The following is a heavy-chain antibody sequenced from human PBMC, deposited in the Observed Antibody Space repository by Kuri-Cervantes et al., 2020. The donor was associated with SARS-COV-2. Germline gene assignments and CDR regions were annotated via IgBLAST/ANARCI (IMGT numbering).Heavy chain of an antibody. J-gene: IGHJ5*02. CDR1: GGSISSSSYY. D-gene: IGHD3-3*01. Sequence: GSLRLSCTVSGGSISSSSYYWGWIRQPPGKGLEWIGSIYYSGSTYYNPSLKSRVTISADTSKNQFSLKLSSVTAADTAVYYCARDFWSGYYGGNWFDPWGQGTLVTVSS. V-gene: IGHV4-39*07. CDR2: IYYSGST. CDR3: ARDFWSGYYGGNWFDP.